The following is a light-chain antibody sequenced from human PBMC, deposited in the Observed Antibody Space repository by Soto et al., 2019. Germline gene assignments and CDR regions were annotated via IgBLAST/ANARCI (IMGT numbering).Light chain of an antibody. J-gene: IGLJ2*01. V-gene: IGLV3-1*01. CDR3: QAWDSSTAV. Sequence: SYELTQPPSVSVSPGQTASITCSGDKLGDKYACWYQQKPGQSPMLVMYQDNKRPSGIPERFSGSNFGNTATLTISGTQAMDEADYYCQAWDSSTAVFGGGTKLTVL. CDR2: QDN. CDR1: KLGDKY.